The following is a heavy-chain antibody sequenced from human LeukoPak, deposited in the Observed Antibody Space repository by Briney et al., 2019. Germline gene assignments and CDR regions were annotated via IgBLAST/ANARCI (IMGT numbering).Heavy chain of an antibody. J-gene: IGHJ3*02. CDR1: GFTFSSCD. CDR3: AKDDYYDVLTGYRRDVFDI. D-gene: IGHD3-9*01. CDR2: IRFGRINK. Sequence: GRSLRLSCAASGFTFSSCDMRSVRQPPGKGLGWLASIRFGRINKYYADSVKGRLTLSRDNPKNTLRMQMNSLRAGDTTIYYCAKDDYYDVLTGYRRDVFDIWGQGTMVTVSS. V-gene: IGHV3-30*02.